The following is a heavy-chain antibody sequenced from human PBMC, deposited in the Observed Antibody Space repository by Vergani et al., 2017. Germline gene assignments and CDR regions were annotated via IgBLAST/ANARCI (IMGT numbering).Heavy chain of an antibody. J-gene: IGHJ4*02. CDR2: IYYSENK. CDR3: ARGPYYYGSGSYYSRLDY. V-gene: IGHV4-39*01. Sequence: QLQLQESGPGLVKPSETLSLTCTVSGGSITYGAFYWGWIRQSPGKGLEWIGSIYYSENKFYNPSLESRVTLSIDTTKNQFSLKLSSVTAADTAVYYCARGPYYYGSGSYYSRLDYWGQGTLVTVSS. D-gene: IGHD3-10*01. CDR1: GGSITYGAFY.